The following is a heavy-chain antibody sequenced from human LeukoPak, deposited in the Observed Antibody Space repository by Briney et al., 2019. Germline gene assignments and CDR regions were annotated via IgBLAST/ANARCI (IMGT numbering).Heavy chain of an antibody. CDR2: IYYSDSGTM. V-gene: IGHV4-39*01. CDR1: GGSISRSFYY. CDR3: ARRPPALGAFDI. J-gene: IGHJ3*02. Sequence: PSETLSLTCTVSGGSISRSFYYWGWIRQSPGMGLEWIGSIYYSDSGTMYYNPSLKSRVTMSADTSKNQFSLRVSSVTAADTAVYYCARRPPALGAFDIWGQGTMVSVSS.